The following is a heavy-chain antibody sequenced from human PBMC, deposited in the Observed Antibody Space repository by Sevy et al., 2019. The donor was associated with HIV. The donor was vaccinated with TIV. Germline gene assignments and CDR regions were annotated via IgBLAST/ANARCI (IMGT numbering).Heavy chain of an antibody. Sequence: GGSLRLSCAASGFTFSSYGMHWVRQAPGKGLEWVAVIWNDRSTKHYADSVKGRFTISRDNSKNTLYLQMNSLRAEDTAVYYCVSLPNNYYDSSGSSGDDAFDIWGQGTMVTVSS. V-gene: IGHV3-33*01. CDR2: IWNDRSTK. J-gene: IGHJ3*02. CDR1: GFTFSSYG. CDR3: VSLPNNYYDSSGSSGDDAFDI. D-gene: IGHD3-22*01.